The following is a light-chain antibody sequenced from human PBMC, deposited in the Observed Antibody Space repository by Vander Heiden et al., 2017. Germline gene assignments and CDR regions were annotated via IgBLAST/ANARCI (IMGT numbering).Light chain of an antibody. CDR1: NLGDKY. Sequence: SHELTQPPSVSVSPGQTASITCSGENLGDKYACWYQQKPGQSPVLVIYQDSKRPSGIPERFSGSNPGKTATLTISGTQAMDEADVYCQAWDSRTGAVGVGGGTKLTVL. CDR2: QDS. CDR3: QAWDSRTGAVG. J-gene: IGLJ2*01. V-gene: IGLV3-1*01.